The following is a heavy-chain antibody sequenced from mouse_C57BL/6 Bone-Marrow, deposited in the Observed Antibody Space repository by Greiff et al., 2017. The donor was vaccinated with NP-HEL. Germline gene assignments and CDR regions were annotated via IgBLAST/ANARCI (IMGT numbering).Heavy chain of an antibody. CDR2: ISDGGSYT. D-gene: IGHD1-1*01. J-gene: IGHJ4*01. V-gene: IGHV5-4*01. Sequence: EVQVVESGGGLVKPGGSLKLSCAASGFTFSSYAMSWVRQTPEKRLEWVATISDGGSYTYYPDNVKGRFTISRDNAKNNLYLQMSHLKSEDTAMYYCASSIYYYGSSYYYAMDYWGQGTSVTVSS. CDR3: ASSIYYYGSSYYYAMDY. CDR1: GFTFSSYA.